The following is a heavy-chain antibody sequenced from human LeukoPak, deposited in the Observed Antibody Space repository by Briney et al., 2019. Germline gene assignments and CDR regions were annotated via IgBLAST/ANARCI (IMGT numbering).Heavy chain of an antibody. CDR2: ISPNNGDI. V-gene: IGHV1-18*01. CDR1: GYTLGSYG. J-gene: IGHJ4*02. Sequence: GASVKVSCKASGYTLGSYGVTWVRQAPGQGLEWMGWISPNNGDIVYAQKFQGRVTLTIETSTTTASMEVRSLRSDDTAMYYCARAPPGMTMGPGDYWGQGTLVIVSS. D-gene: IGHD6-13*01. CDR3: ARAPPGMTMGPGDY.